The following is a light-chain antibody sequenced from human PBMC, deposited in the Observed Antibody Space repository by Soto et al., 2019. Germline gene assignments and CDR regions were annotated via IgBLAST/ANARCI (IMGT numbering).Light chain of an antibody. CDR2: GNR. CDR1: SSNLGAGYD. CDR3: QSYDNSLGVCYV. J-gene: IGLJ1*01. V-gene: IGLV1-40*01. Sequence: QSVLTQPPSVSGAPGQRVTISCTESSSNLGAGYDVHWYQLLPGTAPKLLIYGNRNRPSGVPDRFSGSKSGTSASLAITGLQAEVEADYYCQSYDNSLGVCYVFGTGTKVTVL.